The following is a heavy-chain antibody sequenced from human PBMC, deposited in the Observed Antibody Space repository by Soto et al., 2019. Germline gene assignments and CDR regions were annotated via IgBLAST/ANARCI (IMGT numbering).Heavy chain of an antibody. D-gene: IGHD3-9*01. J-gene: IGHJ3*02. CDR1: GYSFTGYW. V-gene: IGHV5-51*03. CDR3: ARKLRYFDWLLSKEDAFDI. CDR2: IYPGDSDT. Sequence: EVQLVQSGAEVKKPGESLKISCKGSGYSFTGYWIGWVRQMPGKGLEWMGIIYPGDSDTRYSPSFQGQVTISADKSISTAYLQWSSLKASDTAMYYCARKLRYFDWLLSKEDAFDIWGQGTMVTVSS.